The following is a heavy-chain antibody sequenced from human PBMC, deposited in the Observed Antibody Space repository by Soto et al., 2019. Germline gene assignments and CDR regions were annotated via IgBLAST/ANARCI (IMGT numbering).Heavy chain of an antibody. Sequence: QLQLQESGPGLVKPSETLSLTCTVSGGSISSSSYYWGWIRQPPGKGLEWIGSIYYSGSTYYNPSLKSRVTISVDTSKNQFSLKLSSVTAADTAVYYCATGGYSYGYHGYYFDYWGQGTLVTVSS. D-gene: IGHD5-18*01. J-gene: IGHJ4*02. CDR2: IYYSGST. V-gene: IGHV4-39*01. CDR3: ATGGYSYGYHGYYFDY. CDR1: GGSISSSSYY.